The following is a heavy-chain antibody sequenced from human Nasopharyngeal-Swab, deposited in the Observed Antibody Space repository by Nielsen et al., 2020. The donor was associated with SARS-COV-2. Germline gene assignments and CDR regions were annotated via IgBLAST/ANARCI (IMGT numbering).Heavy chain of an antibody. CDR3: ASAGGSGWYAFDI. CDR1: GFTYDDYA. J-gene: IGHJ3*02. D-gene: IGHD6-19*01. Sequence: SLKISCAASGFTYDDYAMHWVRQAPGKGLEWVSGITWNSGTGYADSVKGRFTISRDNARNSLYLQMNSLTAGDTAMYYCASAGGSGWYAFDIWGQGTMVIVSS. CDR2: ITWNSGT. V-gene: IGHV3-9*01.